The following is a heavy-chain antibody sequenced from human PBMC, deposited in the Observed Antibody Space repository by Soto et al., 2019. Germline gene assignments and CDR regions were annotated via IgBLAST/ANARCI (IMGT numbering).Heavy chain of an antibody. D-gene: IGHD3-22*01. J-gene: IGHJ4*02. CDR2: MHHSGSI. CDR3: ARLGYYDSSGYYVGY. CDR1: GGSISSGDYY. Sequence: PSETLSLTCTVSGGSISSGDYYWCWIRQPPGKGLEWIGEMHHSGSIHYNASLKSRATLSVDKSRNQFSLQLTSVTAADTAVYYCARLGYYDSSGYYVGYWGQGTLVTVSS. V-gene: IGHV4-30-4*01.